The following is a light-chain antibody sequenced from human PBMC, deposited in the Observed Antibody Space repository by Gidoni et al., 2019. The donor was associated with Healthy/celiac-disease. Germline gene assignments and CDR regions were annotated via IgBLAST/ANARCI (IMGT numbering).Light chain of an antibody. V-gene: IGLV7-43*01. CDR2: STS. CDR1: TGAVTSGYY. J-gene: IGLJ3*02. Sequence: QPVVTQEPSLTVSPGGTVTLTCASSTGAVTSGYYPNWFQQKTGQAPRALSYSTSNKHSWTPVRFSGALLGGKAAMTLSGVQPEDEDEYDCLLYDGGAWVFGGGTKLTVL. CDR3: LLYDGGAWV.